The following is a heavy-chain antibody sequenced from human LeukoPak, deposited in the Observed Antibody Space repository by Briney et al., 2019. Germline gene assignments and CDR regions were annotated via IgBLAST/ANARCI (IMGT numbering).Heavy chain of an antibody. CDR2: INRDGSER. V-gene: IGHV3-7*03. CDR1: GFTFSNYW. Sequence: GGSLRLSCAASGFTFSNYWKTWVRQAPGKGLEWVANINRDGSERYYVDSVKGRFTISRDDAKSSLYLQMNSLRAEDTAVYYCARRNAMDVWGQGTTVIVFS. CDR3: ARRNAMDV. J-gene: IGHJ6*02.